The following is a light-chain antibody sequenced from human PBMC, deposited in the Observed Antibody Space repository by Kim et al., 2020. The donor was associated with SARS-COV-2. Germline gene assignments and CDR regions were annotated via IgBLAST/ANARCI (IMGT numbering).Light chain of an antibody. CDR2: SNV. CDR1: NSNIGSNA. J-gene: IGLJ2*01. V-gene: IGLV1-44*01. Sequence: ELTQPPSASGTPGQRVTISCSGSNSNIGSNAVNWFQQLPGTAPKLLIYSNVQRPSGVPDRFSASKSGTSASLAISGLQSEDEADYYCAAWDDSLNGPIFGGGTQLTVL. CDR3: AAWDDSLNGPI.